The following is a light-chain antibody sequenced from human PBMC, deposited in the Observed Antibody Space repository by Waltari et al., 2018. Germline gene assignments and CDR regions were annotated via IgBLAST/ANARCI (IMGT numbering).Light chain of an antibody. CDR1: QSVTNN. J-gene: IGKJ1*01. CDR3: QQYYDWPPWT. Sequence: EIELTQSPATLSVSPGERATLSCRAIQSVTNNLAWYQQKPGQAPRLILYGASARATGIPARFSGRGSGTEFTLTISSLQSEDFAVYYCQQYYDWPPWTFGQGTKVEVK. CDR2: GAS. V-gene: IGKV3-15*01.